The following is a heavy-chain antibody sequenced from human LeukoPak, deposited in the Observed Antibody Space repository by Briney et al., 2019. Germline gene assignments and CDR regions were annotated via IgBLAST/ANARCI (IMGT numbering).Heavy chain of an antibody. Sequence: PSETLSLTCTVSGGSISSSSYYWGWIRQPPGKGLEWIGSIYYSGSTYYNPSLKSRVTISVDTSKNQFSLKLSSVTAADTAVYYCARARPYVDTATRLDYWGQGTLVTVSS. CDR1: GGSISSSSYY. CDR2: IYYSGST. D-gene: IGHD5-18*01. J-gene: IGHJ4*02. V-gene: IGHV4-39*07. CDR3: ARARPYVDTATRLDY.